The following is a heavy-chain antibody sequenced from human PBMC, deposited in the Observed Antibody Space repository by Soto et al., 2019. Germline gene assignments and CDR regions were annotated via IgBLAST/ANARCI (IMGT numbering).Heavy chain of an antibody. CDR3: ARTLDSTPNYYYDGMDV. V-gene: IGHV1-46*01. CDR1: GYTFTSYY. D-gene: IGHD2-2*01. Sequence: GASVKVSCKASGYTFTSYYMHWVRQAPGQGLEWMGIINPSGGSTSYAQKFQGRVTMTRDTSTSTVYMELSSLRSEDTAVYYCARTLDSTPNYYYDGMDVWGQGTTVTVSS. CDR2: INPSGGST. J-gene: IGHJ6*02.